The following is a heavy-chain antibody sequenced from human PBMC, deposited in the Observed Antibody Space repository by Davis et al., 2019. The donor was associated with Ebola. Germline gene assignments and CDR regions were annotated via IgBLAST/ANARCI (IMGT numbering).Heavy chain of an antibody. V-gene: IGHV3-48*02. CDR3: ARVATTVTIRIDY. Sequence: PGGSLRLSCAASGFTFSSYSMNWVRQAPGKGLEWVSYISSSSSTIYYADSVKGRFTISRDNARNSLYLQMNSLRDEDTAVYYCARVATTVTIRIDYWGQGTLVTVSS. CDR1: GFTFSSYS. D-gene: IGHD4-17*01. CDR2: ISSSSSTI. J-gene: IGHJ4*02.